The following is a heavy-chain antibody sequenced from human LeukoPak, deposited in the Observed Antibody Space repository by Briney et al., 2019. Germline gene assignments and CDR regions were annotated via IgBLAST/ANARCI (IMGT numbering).Heavy chain of an antibody. V-gene: IGHV4-34*01. CDR3: AREGSMTTVTRIDY. CDR2: INHSGST. D-gene: IGHD4-11*01. CDR1: GGSFSGHY. J-gene: IGHJ4*02. Sequence: SETLSLTCAVYGGSFSGHYWGWIRQPPGKGLEWIGEINHSGSTNYSPSLKSRVTISVDASKNQFSLKLSSVTAADTAVYYCAREGSMTTVTRIDYWGQGTLVTVSS.